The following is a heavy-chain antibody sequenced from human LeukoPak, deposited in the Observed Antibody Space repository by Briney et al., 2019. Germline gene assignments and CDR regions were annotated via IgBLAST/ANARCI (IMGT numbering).Heavy chain of an antibody. J-gene: IGHJ1*01. CDR2: IIGSGSNT. CDR3: ATRAPSAEYFQH. D-gene: IGHD1-26*01. CDR1: GLTFNSYA. Sequence: GGSLRLSCAASGLTFNSYAMSWVRQAPGKGLEWVSIIIGSGSNTYYADSVKGRFTISRDNSKNTLYLQMNSLRAEDTAVYYCATRAPSAEYFQHWGQGTLVTVSS. V-gene: IGHV3-23*01.